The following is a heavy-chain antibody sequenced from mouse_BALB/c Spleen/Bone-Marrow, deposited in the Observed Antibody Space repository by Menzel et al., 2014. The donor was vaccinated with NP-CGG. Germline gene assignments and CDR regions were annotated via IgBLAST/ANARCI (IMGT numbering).Heavy chain of an antibody. CDR2: IWAGGST. D-gene: IGHD2-10*01. CDR1: GFSLTSYG. V-gene: IGHV2-9*02. CDR3: ARDNRAYYGNPYWYFDV. Sequence: VQLQQSGPGLVAPSQSLSITCTVSGFSLTSYGVHWVRQPPGKGLEWLGVIWAGGSTNYNSTLMSRLSISKDNSKSQVFLKMNSLQTDDTAMYYCARDNRAYYGNPYWYFDVWGAGTTVTVSS. J-gene: IGHJ1*01.